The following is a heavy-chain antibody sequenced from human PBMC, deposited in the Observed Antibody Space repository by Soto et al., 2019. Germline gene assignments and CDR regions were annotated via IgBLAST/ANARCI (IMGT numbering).Heavy chain of an antibody. CDR3: ARGGYYGSETFDY. V-gene: IGHV4-31*03. Sequence: SETLSLTCTVSGGSISSGGYYWSWIRQHPGKGLERIGYIYYSGSTYYNPSLKSRVTISVDTSKNQSSLKLSSVTAADTAVYYCARGGYYGSETFDYWGQGTLVTVSS. CDR1: GGSISSGGYY. D-gene: IGHD3-10*01. CDR2: IYYSGST. J-gene: IGHJ4*02.